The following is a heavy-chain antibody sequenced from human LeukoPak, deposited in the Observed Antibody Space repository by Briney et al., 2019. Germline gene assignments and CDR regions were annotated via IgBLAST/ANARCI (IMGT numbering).Heavy chain of an antibody. CDR3: ARAEYCTDTSCSQGNAFDI. CDR1: GGAISSYY. CDR2: IYYSGST. V-gene: IGHV4-59*12. J-gene: IGHJ3*02. Sequence: SETLSLTCTVSGGAISSYYWSWIRQPPGKGLEWIGYIYYSGSTNYNPSLKSRVTISVDTSKNQFSLKLSSVTAADTAVYYCARAEYCTDTSCSQGNAFDIWGQGTMVTVSS. D-gene: IGHD2-2*01.